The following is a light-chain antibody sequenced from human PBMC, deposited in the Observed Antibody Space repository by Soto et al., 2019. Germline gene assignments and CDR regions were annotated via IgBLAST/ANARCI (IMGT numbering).Light chain of an antibody. CDR2: GAS. Sequence: EIVLTQSPGTLSLSPGERATLSCRASQSVSSSYLAWYQHKPGQAPRLLIYGASSRATGIPDRFSGSGSGTDVTRTISRLEPEDFAVYYCQQYGSSPHTFGQGTKLEIK. V-gene: IGKV3-20*01. CDR3: QQYGSSPHT. CDR1: QSVSSSY. J-gene: IGKJ2*01.